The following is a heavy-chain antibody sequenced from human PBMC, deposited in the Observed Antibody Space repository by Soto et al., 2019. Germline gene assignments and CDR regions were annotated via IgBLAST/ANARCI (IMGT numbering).Heavy chain of an antibody. CDR1: EFTFSNYA. CDR2: ISGRAGDT. V-gene: IGHV3-23*01. D-gene: IGHD4-17*01. Sequence: EVQLLESGGGLVQPGRSLRLSCVASEFTFSNYAMTWVRQAPGKGLEWVSAISGRAGDTYYADSVEGRFTISRDNSKNTLYLQMNSLRAEDTAVYYCAKGGGITVTTNWYFDLWGRGTLVTVSS. CDR3: AKGGGITVTTNWYFDL. J-gene: IGHJ2*01.